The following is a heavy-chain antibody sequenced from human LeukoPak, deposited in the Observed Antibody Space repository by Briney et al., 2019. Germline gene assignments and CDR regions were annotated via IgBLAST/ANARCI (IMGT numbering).Heavy chain of an antibody. CDR1: GFTFDDYA. J-gene: IGHJ5*02. CDR3: ARVGGGYCSGGSCYNNWFDP. V-gene: IGHV3-48*04. D-gene: IGHD2-15*01. CDR2: ISSSSSTI. Sequence: GGSLRLSCAASGFTFDDYAMHWVRQAPGKGLEWVSSISSSSSTIYYADSVKGRFTISRGNAKNSLYLQMNSLRAEDTAVYYCARVGGGYCSGGSCYNNWFDPWGQGTLVTVSS.